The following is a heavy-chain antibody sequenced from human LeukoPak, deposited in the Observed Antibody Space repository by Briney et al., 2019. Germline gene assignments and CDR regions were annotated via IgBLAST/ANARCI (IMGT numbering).Heavy chain of an antibody. CDR3: AKRSGYTTGWFFDF. CDR2: ISGSGDNT. CDR1: GFSFGSYA. J-gene: IGHJ4*02. D-gene: IGHD6-19*01. Sequence: PGGSLKLSCAASGFSFGSYAMSWVRQAPGKGLEWVSSISGSGDNTYYAGSVKGRFTISRDNSKNTLFLQMNSLRAEDTAVFYCAKRSGYTTGWFFDFWGQGTLVTVSS. V-gene: IGHV3-23*01.